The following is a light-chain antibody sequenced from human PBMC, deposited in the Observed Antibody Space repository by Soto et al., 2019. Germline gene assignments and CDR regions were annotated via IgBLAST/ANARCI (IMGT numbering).Light chain of an antibody. CDR2: KVS. V-gene: IGKV2-30*01. Sequence: DVVMTQSPLSLPVTLGQPASISCRSSQSLVYSDGNTYLTWFQQRPGQSPRRLIYKVSNRDSGVPDRFSGSGSGTDFTLKISRVEAEDVGVYYCMQDTHWPPTFGQGTKVEIK. CDR1: QSLVYSDGNTY. J-gene: IGKJ1*01. CDR3: MQDTHWPPT.